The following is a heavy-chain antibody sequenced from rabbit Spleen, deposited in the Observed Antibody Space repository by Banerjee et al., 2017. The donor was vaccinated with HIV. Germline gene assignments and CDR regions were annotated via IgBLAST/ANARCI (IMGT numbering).Heavy chain of an antibody. D-gene: IGHD8-1*01. V-gene: IGHV1S45*01. CDR3: ARDAGSDDYIDVYFNL. J-gene: IGHJ4*01. Sequence: QEQLVESGGGLVKPGASLSLTCTASGFSFSSNYDMCWVRQAPGKGLEWIGCLYTGNGKTYYASWAKGRFTISKSSSTTVTLQMTRLTAADTATYFCARDAGSDDYIDVYFNLWGPGTLVTVS. CDR1: GFSFSSNYD. CDR2: LYTGNGKT.